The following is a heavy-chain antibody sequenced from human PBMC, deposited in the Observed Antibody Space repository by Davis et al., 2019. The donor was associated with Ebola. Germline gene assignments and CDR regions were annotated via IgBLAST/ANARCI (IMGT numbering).Heavy chain of an antibody. V-gene: IGHV3-20*01. CDR1: GFTFDDFA. CDR3: TRVNAVTGYSRFDS. CDR2: INWNGGST. J-gene: IGHJ5*01. D-gene: IGHD3-9*01. Sequence: GESLKISCAASGFTFDDFAMAWVRQSPGKGLEWVSGINWNGGSTGYADSVKGRFTISRDNAMNLVYVQMNSLRAEDTALYHCTRVNAVTGYSRFDSWGQGTLVTVSS.